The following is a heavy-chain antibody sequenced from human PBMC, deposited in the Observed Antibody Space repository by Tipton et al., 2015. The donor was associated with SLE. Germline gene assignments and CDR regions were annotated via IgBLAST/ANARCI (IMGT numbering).Heavy chain of an antibody. CDR3: ASETYYYGSGTRAFDI. D-gene: IGHD3-10*01. J-gene: IGHJ3*02. V-gene: IGHV4-59*01. CDR2: IYYSGST. CDR1: GGSISSYY. Sequence: LRLSCTVSGGSISSYYWSWIRQPPGKGLEWIGYIYYSGSTNYNPSLKSRVTISVDTSKNQFSLKLSSVTAADTAAYYCASETYYYGSGTRAFDIWGQGTMVTVSS.